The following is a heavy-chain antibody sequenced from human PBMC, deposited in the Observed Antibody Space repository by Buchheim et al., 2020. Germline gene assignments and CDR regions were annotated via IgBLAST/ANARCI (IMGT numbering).Heavy chain of an antibody. CDR1: AGAITHDDSL. CDR2: IHHSGST. J-gene: IGHJ6*03. CDR3: ARGLEYSSSSRVGYYYYYYMDV. Sequence: VQLQESGPGLVKPSQTLYVTCAVSAGAITHDDSLWTWIRQRPGKGLEWIGYIHHSGSTYSNPSLKSRVTISVDTSKNQFSLKLSSVTAADTAVYYCARGLEYSSSSRVGYYYYYYMDVWGKGTT. V-gene: IGHV4-31*11. D-gene: IGHD6-6*01.